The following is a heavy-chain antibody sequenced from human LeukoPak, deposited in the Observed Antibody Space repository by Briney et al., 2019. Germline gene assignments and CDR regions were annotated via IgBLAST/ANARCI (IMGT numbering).Heavy chain of an antibody. Sequence: PGGSLRLSCAASGFTFSNYWMSWVRQAPGKGLEWVANIKQDGSEKNYVDSVKGRFTISRDNAENSLYLQMNSLRAEDTAVYYCARELGVSSSWPHDGYTFDYWGQGTLVTVSS. CDR2: IKQDGSEK. V-gene: IGHV3-7*01. CDR3: ARELGVSSSWPHDGYTFDY. D-gene: IGHD6-13*01. CDR1: GFTFSNYW. J-gene: IGHJ4*02.